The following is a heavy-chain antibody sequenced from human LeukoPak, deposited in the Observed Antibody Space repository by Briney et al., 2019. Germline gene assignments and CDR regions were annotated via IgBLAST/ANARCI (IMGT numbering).Heavy chain of an antibody. CDR1: GFTFSSYA. D-gene: IGHD5-12*01. CDR3: ASAGRYQRGYSGYDTFDY. CDR2: ISGSGGST. V-gene: IGHV3-23*01. J-gene: IGHJ4*02. Sequence: GGSLRLSCAASGFTFSSYAMSWVRQAPGKGLEWVSAISGSGGSTYYADSVKGRFTISRDNSKNTLYLQMNSLRAEDTAVYYCASAGRYQRGYSGYDTFDYWGQGTLVTVSS.